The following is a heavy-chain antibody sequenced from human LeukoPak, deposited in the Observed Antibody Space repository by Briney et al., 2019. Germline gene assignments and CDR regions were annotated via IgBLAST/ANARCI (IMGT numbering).Heavy chain of an antibody. CDR2: IKPDGSEL. Sequence: GGSLRLSCAASGFTFTNYWMTWVRQAPGKGLEWVAYIKPDGSELYYVDSVKGRFTISRDNAKNSLHLQMNSLRAEDTAVYYCARERHDYIWGTYRPVFDYWGQGTLVTVSS. J-gene: IGHJ4*02. D-gene: IGHD3-16*02. CDR3: ARERHDYIWGTYRPVFDY. CDR1: GFTFTNYW. V-gene: IGHV3-7*01.